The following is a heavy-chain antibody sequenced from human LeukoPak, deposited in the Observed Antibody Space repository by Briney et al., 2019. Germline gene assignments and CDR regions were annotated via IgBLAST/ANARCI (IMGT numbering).Heavy chain of an antibody. Sequence: PSETLSLTCTVSGYSISSGYYWGWIRQPPGKGLEWIGSIYHSGSTYYNPSLKSRVTISVDTSKNQFSLNLNSVTAADTGLYYCARGIDSNGYQLKGFGPWGQGTLVTVSS. CDR3: ARGIDSNGYQLKGFGP. D-gene: IGHD3-22*01. J-gene: IGHJ5*02. CDR2: IYHSGST. V-gene: IGHV4-38-2*02. CDR1: GYSISSGYY.